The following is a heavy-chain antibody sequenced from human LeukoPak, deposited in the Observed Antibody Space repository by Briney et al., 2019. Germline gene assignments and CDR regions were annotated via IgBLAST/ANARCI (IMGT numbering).Heavy chain of an antibody. J-gene: IGHJ4*02. CDR2: SAYSGST. Sequence: PSETLSLTCTVSGGSISSYYWGWIRQAPGKGLEWIGSSAYSGSTYYNPSPKSRVTISVDTSKNQFSLKLTSVTAADTAVYYCARNSDKVYDSSGYYYDYWGQGTLVTVSS. V-gene: IGHV4-39*01. D-gene: IGHD3-22*01. CDR3: ARNSDKVYDSSGYYYDY. CDR1: GGSISSYY.